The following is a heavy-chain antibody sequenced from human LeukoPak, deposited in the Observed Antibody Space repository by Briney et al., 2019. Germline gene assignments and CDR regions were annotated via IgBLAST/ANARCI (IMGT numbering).Heavy chain of an antibody. CDR1: GFTFSSYA. CDR2: ISGSGGST. D-gene: IGHD5-18*01. J-gene: IGHJ4*02. Sequence: GGSLRLSCAASGFTFSSYAMSWVRQAPGKGLERVSVISGSGGSTYHADSVKGRFTISRDNSKNTLYLQMNSLRAEDTAVYYCARGNGYNYAYYFDYWGQGTLVTVSS. CDR3: ARGNGYNYAYYFDY. V-gene: IGHV3-23*01.